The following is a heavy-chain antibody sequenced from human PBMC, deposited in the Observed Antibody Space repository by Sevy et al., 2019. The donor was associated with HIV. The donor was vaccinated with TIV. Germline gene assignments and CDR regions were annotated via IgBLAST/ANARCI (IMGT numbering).Heavy chain of an antibody. CDR1: GYTFTSYG. Sequence: ASVKVSCKASGYTFTSYGISWVRQAPGQGLEWMGWIIAYNGNTNYAQKLQGRVTMTTDTSTSTAYMELRSLRSDDTAVYYCARDQIYYYGSGSYVWNAFDIWGQGTMVTVSS. V-gene: IGHV1-18*01. D-gene: IGHD3-10*01. J-gene: IGHJ3*02. CDR2: IIAYNGNT. CDR3: ARDQIYYYGSGSYVWNAFDI.